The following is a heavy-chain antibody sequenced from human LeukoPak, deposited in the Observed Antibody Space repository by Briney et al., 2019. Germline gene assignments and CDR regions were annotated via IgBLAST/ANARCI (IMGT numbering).Heavy chain of an antibody. V-gene: IGHV1-2*02. CDR1: GYTFTGYY. Sequence: GASVKVSCKASGYTFTGYYMHWVRQAPGQGLEWMGWINPNSGGTNYAQEFQGRVTMTRDTSISTAYMELSRLRSDDTAVYYCARDVSLERRFFDYWGQGTLVTVSS. D-gene: IGHD1-20*01. CDR3: ARDVSLERRFFDY. J-gene: IGHJ4*02. CDR2: INPNSGGT.